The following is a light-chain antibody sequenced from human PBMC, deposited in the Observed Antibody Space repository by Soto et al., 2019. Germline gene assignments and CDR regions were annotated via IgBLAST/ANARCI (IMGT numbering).Light chain of an antibody. J-gene: IGKJ5*01. CDR1: QSLSRS. Sequence: ELVLTDSPATLSWSPGRRRTLFCRASQSLSRSLAWYQQKPVQAPQVLIYDASNRATDIPARFIGSGSGTDFTLTISSIEPEDFAVYYCQQRSNWITFGQGTRLEIK. CDR2: DAS. V-gene: IGKV3-11*01. CDR3: QQRSNWIT.